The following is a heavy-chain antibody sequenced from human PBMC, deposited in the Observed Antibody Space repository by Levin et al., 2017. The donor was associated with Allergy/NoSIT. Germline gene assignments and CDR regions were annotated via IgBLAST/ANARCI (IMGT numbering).Heavy chain of an antibody. CDR3: ARVDWNSLAFDY. D-gene: IGHD2/OR15-2a*01. V-gene: IGHV4-4*07. CDR2: IYTSGST. CDR1: GGSISSYY. J-gene: IGHJ4*02. Sequence: RSQTLSLTCTVSGGSISSYYWSWIRQPAGKGLEWIGRIYTSGSTNYNPSLKSRVTMSVDTSKNQFSLKLSSVTAADTAVYYCARVDWNSLAFDYWGQGTLVTVSS.